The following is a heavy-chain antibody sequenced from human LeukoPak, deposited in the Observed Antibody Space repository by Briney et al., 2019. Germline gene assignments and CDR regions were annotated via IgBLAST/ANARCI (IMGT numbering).Heavy chain of an antibody. Sequence: GASVRVSCKASGYTFTSYYMHWVRQAPGQGLEWMGIINPSGGSTSYAQKFQGRVTMTRDMSTSTVYMELSSLRSEDTAVCYCARDLGRVGYWGQGTLVTVSS. D-gene: IGHD3-10*01. CDR3: ARDLGRVGY. J-gene: IGHJ4*02. CDR2: INPSGGST. V-gene: IGHV1-46*01. CDR1: GYTFTSYY.